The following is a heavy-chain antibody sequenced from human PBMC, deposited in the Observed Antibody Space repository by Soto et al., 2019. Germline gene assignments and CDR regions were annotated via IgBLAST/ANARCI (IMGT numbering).Heavy chain of an antibody. D-gene: IGHD6-19*01. CDR1: GGPISSYY. V-gene: IGHV4-59*01. CDR2: IYYSGST. Sequence: QVQLQESGPGLVKPSETLSLNCTVSGGPISSYYWSWIRQSPGKGLEWIGYIYYSGSTNYNPSLKSRLTXSXDXXKHQFSLELSSVTAADTAVYYCARGSSGWPPRLDYWGQGTLVTVSS. J-gene: IGHJ4*02. CDR3: ARGSSGWPPRLDY.